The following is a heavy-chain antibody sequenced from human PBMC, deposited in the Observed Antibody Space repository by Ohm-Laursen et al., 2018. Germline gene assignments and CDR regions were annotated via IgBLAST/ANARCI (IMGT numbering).Heavy chain of an antibody. J-gene: IGHJ6*02. CDR3: ATAAHGHYLTIFGVVIGTHYGMDV. Sequence: GASVKVSCKVSGYTLTELSMHWVRQAPGKGLEWMGGFDPEDGETIYAQKFRGRVTMTEDTSTDTAYMELSSLISEDTAVYYCATAAHGHYLTIFGVVIGTHYGMDVWGQGTTVTVSS. CDR1: GYTLTELS. D-gene: IGHD3-3*01. V-gene: IGHV1-24*01. CDR2: FDPEDGET.